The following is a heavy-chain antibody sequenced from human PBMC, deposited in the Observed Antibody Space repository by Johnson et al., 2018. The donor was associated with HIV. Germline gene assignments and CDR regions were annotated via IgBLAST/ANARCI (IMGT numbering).Heavy chain of an antibody. D-gene: IGHD7-27*01. Sequence: QVQLVESGGGVVRPGGSLRLSCAASGFTFSSYAMHWVRQAPGKGLEWVAVISYDGSNKYYADSVKGRFTISRDNAKNSLYLQINSLRAEDTALYYCARDHLTGNYAFDIWGQGTMVTVSS. CDR3: ARDHLTGNYAFDI. V-gene: IGHV3-30-3*01. J-gene: IGHJ3*02. CDR1: GFTFSSYA. CDR2: ISYDGSNK.